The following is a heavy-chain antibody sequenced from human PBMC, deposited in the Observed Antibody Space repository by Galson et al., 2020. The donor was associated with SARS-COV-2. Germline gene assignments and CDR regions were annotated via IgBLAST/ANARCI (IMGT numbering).Heavy chain of an antibody. Sequence: SETLSLTCTVSGDSISSSNYYWGWIRQPPGKGLEWIGSIYYSGSTYYNPSLTSRVTISVDTSKNQFNLKLTSVTAADTSVYYCARLDYDFWIGLYDYWGQGTLVTVSS. V-gene: IGHV4-39*01. CDR2: IYYSGST. CDR1: GDSISSSNYY. CDR3: ARLDYDFWIGLYDY. D-gene: IGHD3-3*01. J-gene: IGHJ4*02.